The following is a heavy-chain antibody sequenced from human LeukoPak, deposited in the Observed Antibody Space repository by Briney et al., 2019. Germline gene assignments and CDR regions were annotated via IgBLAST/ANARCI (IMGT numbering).Heavy chain of an antibody. Sequence: PGGSLRLSCAASGFTFSNYWMSWVRQAPGKGLEWVANIKHDGSEKYYVDSVKGRFTISRDNSKNTLYLQVNSLRTEDTAMYYCARDHQNPGYFDLWGRGTLVTVSS. CDR2: IKHDGSEK. V-gene: IGHV3-7*03. CDR1: GFTFSNYW. J-gene: IGHJ2*01. CDR3: ARDHQNPGYFDL.